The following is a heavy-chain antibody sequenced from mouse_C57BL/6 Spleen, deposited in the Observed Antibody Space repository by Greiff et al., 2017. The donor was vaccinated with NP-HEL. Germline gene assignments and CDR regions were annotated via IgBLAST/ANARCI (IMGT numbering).Heavy chain of an antibody. CDR3: ARGGLRLKNYFDY. J-gene: IGHJ2*01. Sequence: EVQLVESGGGLVKPGGSLKLSCAASGFTFSDYGMHWVRQAPEKGLEWVAYISSGSSTLYYADTVKGRFTISRDNAKNTLFLQMTSLRSEDTAMYYCARGGLRLKNYFDYWGQGTTLTVSS. V-gene: IGHV5-17*01. CDR1: GFTFSDYG. D-gene: IGHD2-2*01. CDR2: ISSGSSTL.